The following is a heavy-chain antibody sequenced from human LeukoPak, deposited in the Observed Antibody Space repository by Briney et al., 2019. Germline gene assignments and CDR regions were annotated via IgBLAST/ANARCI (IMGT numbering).Heavy chain of an antibody. D-gene: IGHD5-18*01. V-gene: IGHV4-59*08. J-gene: IGHJ4*02. Sequence: SETLSLTCTVSGGSISSYYWSWIRQPPGKGLEWIGYIYYSGSTNYNPSLKSRVTISVDTSKNQFSLKLSSVTAADTAVYYCARRAPYSYEWSTLDYWGQGTLDTVSS. CDR3: ARRAPYSYEWSTLDY. CDR1: GGSISSYY. CDR2: IYYSGST.